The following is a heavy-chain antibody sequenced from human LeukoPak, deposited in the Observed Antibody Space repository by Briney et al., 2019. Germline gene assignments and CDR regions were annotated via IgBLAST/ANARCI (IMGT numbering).Heavy chain of an antibody. V-gene: IGHV1-8*01. Sequence: GASVKVSCKVSGYTLSELSMHWVRQAPGKGLEWMGWMNPNSGNTGYAQKFQGRVTMTRNTSISTAYMELSSLRSEDTAVYYCARVKQWLAGTDFDYWGQGTLVTVSS. J-gene: IGHJ4*02. CDR1: GYTLSELS. CDR2: MNPNSGNT. D-gene: IGHD6-19*01. CDR3: ARVKQWLAGTDFDY.